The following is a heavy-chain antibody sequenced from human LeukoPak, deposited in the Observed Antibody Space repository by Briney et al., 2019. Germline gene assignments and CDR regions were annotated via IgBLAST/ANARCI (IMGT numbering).Heavy chain of an antibody. CDR1: GFLFSGFG. J-gene: IGHJ4*02. CDR3: AKEGLGIAAGVLDY. D-gene: IGHD6-13*01. CDR2: ISYDGSNK. V-gene: IGHV3-30*18. Sequence: GGSLRLSCETSGFLFSGFGMHWVRQAPGKGLEWVAVISYDGSNKYYADSVKGRFTISRDNSKNTLYLQMNSLRAEDTAVYYCAKEGLGIAAGVLDYWGQGTLVTVSS.